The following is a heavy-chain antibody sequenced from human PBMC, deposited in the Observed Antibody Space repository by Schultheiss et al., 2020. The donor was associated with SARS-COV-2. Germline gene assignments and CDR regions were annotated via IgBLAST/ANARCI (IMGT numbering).Heavy chain of an antibody. J-gene: IGHJ4*02. V-gene: IGHV3-13*05. CDR3: ARDNPRGYDHFDS. Sequence: GGSLRLSCAASGFTFSTYGMHWVRQATGKGLEWVSPIGTAGDPYYPGSVKGRLTISRDNSKNTLYLQMNSLRVEDTAVYYCARDNPRGYDHFDSWGQGTLVTVSS. CDR2: IGTAGDP. CDR1: GFTFSTYG. D-gene: IGHD5-12*01.